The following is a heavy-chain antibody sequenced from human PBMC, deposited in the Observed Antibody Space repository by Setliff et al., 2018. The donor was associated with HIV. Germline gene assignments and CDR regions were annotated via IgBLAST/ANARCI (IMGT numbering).Heavy chain of an antibody. CDR2: ISGSGGNT. CDR3: AKLGGSGSYSNAFDY. V-gene: IGHV3-23*01. CDR1: GFTFMNYA. D-gene: IGHD3-10*01. J-gene: IGHJ4*02. Sequence: GGSLRLSCAASGFTFMNYAMSWVRQAPGKGLAWVSTISGSGGNTYYADSVKGRFTISRDNSNNMLFLQMNSLRTEDTAVYFCAKLGGSGSYSNAFDYWGQGTLVTVSS.